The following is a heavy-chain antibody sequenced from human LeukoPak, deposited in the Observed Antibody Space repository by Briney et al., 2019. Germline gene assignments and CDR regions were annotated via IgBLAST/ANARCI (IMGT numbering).Heavy chain of an antibody. CDR3: AREGDGDYGGGNVY. V-gene: IGHV3-7*01. J-gene: IGHJ4*02. CDR2: IKQDGSEK. D-gene: IGHD4-17*01. CDR1: GFTFSSYW. Sequence: GGSLRLSCAASGFTFSSYWMSWVRQAPGKGLEWMANIKQDGSEKYNVDSEKGRFTISRDNAKNSLYLQMTSTRVEDRAVYYCAREGDGDYGGGNVYWGQGTLVTVSS.